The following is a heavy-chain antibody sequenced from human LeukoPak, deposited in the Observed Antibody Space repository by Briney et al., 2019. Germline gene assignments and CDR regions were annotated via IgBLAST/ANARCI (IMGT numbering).Heavy chain of an antibody. V-gene: IGHV3-74*01. D-gene: IGHD4-17*01. CDR1: GFIFSRSW. Sequence: GGSLRLSCAASGFIFSRSWMHWVRQAPDKGLVWVSGISGDERNTTYADSVKGRFTISRDNAKNTLYLQMNSLRAEDTAVYYCARGWDYGDAGDFWGQGTLVTVSS. J-gene: IGHJ4*02. CDR2: ISGDERNT. CDR3: ARGWDYGDAGDF.